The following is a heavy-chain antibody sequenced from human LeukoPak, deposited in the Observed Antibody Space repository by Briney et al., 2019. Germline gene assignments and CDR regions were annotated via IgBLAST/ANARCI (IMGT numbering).Heavy chain of an antibody. V-gene: IGHV1-24*01. D-gene: IGHD3-10*01. Sequence: ASVKVSCKVSGYTLTELSMHWVRQAPGKGLEWMGGFDPENDETVYAQKFQGRVTMTEDTSTDTAYMELSSLRSEDTAVYFCTMGPSYYYGSGSPRDAFDIWGQGTMVTVSS. CDR3: TMGPSYYYGSGSPRDAFDI. CDR1: GYTLTELS. J-gene: IGHJ3*02. CDR2: FDPENDET.